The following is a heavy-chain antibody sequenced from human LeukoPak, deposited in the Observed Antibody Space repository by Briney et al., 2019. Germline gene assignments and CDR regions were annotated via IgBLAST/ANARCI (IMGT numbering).Heavy chain of an antibody. J-gene: IGHJ6*03. CDR1: GGSISSGSYY. V-gene: IGHV4-61*02. CDR3: ASSAHQYSSGRPYYYYYYYMDV. D-gene: IGHD6-19*01. Sequence: SETLSLTCTVSGGSISSGSYYWSWIRQPAGKGLEWIGRIYTSGSTNYNPSLKSRVTISVDTSKNQFSLKLSSVTAADTAVYYCASSAHQYSSGRPYYYYYYYMDVWGKGTTVTVSS. CDR2: IYTSGST.